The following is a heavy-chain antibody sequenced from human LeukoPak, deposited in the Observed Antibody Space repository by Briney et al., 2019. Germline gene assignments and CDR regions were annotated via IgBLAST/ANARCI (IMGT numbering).Heavy chain of an antibody. CDR2: INHSGST. D-gene: IGHD3-22*01. CDR3: ARGGWHYYDSINWSDP. J-gene: IGHJ5*02. CDR1: GGSFSGYY. Sequence: SETLSLTCAVYGGSFSGYYWSWIRQPPGKGLEWIGEINHSGSTNYNPSLKSRVTISVDTSKNQFSLKLSSVTAADTAVYYCARGGWHYYDSINWSDPWGQGTLVTVSS. V-gene: IGHV4-34*01.